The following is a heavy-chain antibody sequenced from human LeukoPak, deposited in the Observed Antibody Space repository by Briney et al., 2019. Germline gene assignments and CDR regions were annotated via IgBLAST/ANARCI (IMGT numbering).Heavy chain of an antibody. CDR2: IYYSGST. J-gene: IGHJ5*02. D-gene: IGHD3-9*01. V-gene: IGHV4-59*01. Sequence: PSETLSLTCTVSGGSISSYYWSWIRQPPGKGLEWIGYIYYSGSTNYNPSLKSRVTISVDTSKNQFSLKLSSVTAADTAVYYCARNYDILTGYSEFDPWGQGTPVTVSS. CDR1: GGSISSYY. CDR3: ARNYDILTGYSEFDP.